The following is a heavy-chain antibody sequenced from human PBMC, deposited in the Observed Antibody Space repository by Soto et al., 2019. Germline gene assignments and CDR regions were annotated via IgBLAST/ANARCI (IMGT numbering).Heavy chain of an antibody. CDR3: ASQKLDVPAFFDY. V-gene: IGHV4-59*08. D-gene: IGHD3-3*02. J-gene: IGHJ4*02. CDR1: GGSISSYY. Sequence: SETLSLTCTVSGGSISSYYWSWIRQPPGKGLEWIGYIYYSGSTNYNPSLKSRVTISVDTSKNQFSLKLSSVTAADTAVYYCASQKLDVPAFFDYWSPRTLVTVSS. CDR2: IYYSGST.